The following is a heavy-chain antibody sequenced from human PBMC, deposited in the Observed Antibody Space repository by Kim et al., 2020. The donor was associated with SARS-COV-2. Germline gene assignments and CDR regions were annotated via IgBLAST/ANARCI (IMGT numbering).Heavy chain of an antibody. D-gene: IGHD4-17*01. CDR3: SRPGNDYGDLYFDY. CDR1: GFTVSSNY. J-gene: IGHJ4*01. V-gene: IGHV3-53*01. Sequence: GGSLRLSCAASGFTVSSNYMSWVRQAPGKGLEWVSVIYSGGSTYYTDSVKSRFPISRDNSKNTLYLQLNSLGAEDTAVYYCSRPGNDYGDLYFDYWGHGTLVTFSS. CDR2: IYSGGST.